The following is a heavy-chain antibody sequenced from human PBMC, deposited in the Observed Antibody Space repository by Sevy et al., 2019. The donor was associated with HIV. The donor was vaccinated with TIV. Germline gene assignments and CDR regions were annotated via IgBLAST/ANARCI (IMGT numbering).Heavy chain of an antibody. CDR1: GITLTPYW. Sequence: GGSLRLSCAASGITLTPYWMHWVRQVPGKGLVWVSRINSDGSSTSYAESVKGRFTISRDNGKNTVYLQMKSRRVEETAVYFCSRGLYYYDMRGHQEPGDYWGQGVLVTVSS. CDR3: SRGLYYYDMRGHQEPGDY. J-gene: IGHJ4*02. CDR2: INSDGSST. D-gene: IGHD3-22*01. V-gene: IGHV3-74*01.